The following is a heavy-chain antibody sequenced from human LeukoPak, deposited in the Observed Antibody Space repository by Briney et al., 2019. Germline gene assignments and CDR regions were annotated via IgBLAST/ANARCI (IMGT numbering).Heavy chain of an antibody. J-gene: IGHJ4*02. D-gene: IGHD5-18*01. Sequence: SVKVSCKASGGTFSSYAISWVRQAPGQGLEGMGRIIPILGIANYAQKFQGRVTIIADKSTSTAYMELSSLRSEDTAVYYCARDLAYSYGYFDYWGQGTLVTVSS. CDR2: IIPILGIA. V-gene: IGHV1-69*04. CDR3: ARDLAYSYGYFDY. CDR1: GGTFSSYA.